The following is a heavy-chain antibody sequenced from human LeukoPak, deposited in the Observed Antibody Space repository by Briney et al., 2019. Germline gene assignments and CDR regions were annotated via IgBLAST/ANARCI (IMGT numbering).Heavy chain of an antibody. CDR1: GFTFSSYS. CDR3: ARGVRSGRDFDY. J-gene: IGHJ4*02. D-gene: IGHD3-10*01. CDR2: ISSSSSYI. V-gene: IGHV3-21*01. Sequence: GGSLRLSCAASGFTFSSYSMNWVRQAPGKGLEWVSSISSSSSYIYYADSVKGRFTISRDNAKNSLYPQMNSLRAEDTAVYYCARGVRSGRDFDYWGQGTLVTVSS.